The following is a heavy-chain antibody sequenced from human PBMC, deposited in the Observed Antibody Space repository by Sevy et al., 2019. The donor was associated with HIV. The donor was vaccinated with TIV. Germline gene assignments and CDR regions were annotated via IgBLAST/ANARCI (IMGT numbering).Heavy chain of an antibody. J-gene: IGHJ4*02. D-gene: IGHD3-10*01. Sequence: GGSLRLSCAASGFTFSSYAMSWVRQAPGKGLEWVSAISGSGGSTYYADSVKGRFTISRVNSKNTLYRQMNSLRAEDTAVYYCAKDLGITMVRGVIIRASQYDYWGQGTLVTVSS. CDR2: ISGSGGST. CDR3: AKDLGITMVRGVIIRASQYDY. V-gene: IGHV3-23*01. CDR1: GFTFSSYA.